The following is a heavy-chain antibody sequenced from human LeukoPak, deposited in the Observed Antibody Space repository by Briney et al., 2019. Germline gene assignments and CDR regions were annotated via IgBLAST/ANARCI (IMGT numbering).Heavy chain of an antibody. CDR2: ISGRGASK. J-gene: IGHJ4*02. CDR3: VKPHGSGIDWVY. V-gene: IGHV3-23*01. D-gene: IGHD3-10*01. CDR1: GLTFNNYA. Sequence: GGSLRLSCAASGLTFNNYAMSWVRQAPGKGLEWVSGISGRGASKYYADSVKGRFTISRDNSKNTLYLQMNSLRDEDTAVYYCVKPHGSGIDWVYCVQGSVDTDCS.